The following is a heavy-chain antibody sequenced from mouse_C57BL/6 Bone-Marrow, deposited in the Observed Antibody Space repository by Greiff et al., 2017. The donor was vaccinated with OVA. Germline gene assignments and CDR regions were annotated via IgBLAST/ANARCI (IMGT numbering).Heavy chain of an antibody. CDR2: IYPGSGNT. CDR1: GYTFTDYY. V-gene: IGHV1-76*01. CDR3: ARSHYGSSYHYAMDY. Sequence: QVQLQQSGAELVRPGASVKLSCKASGYTFTDYYINWVKQRPGQGLEWIARIYPGSGNTYYNEKFKGKATLTAEKSSSTAYMQLSSLTSEDSAVYFCARSHYGSSYHYAMDYWGQGTSVTVSS. J-gene: IGHJ4*01. D-gene: IGHD1-1*01.